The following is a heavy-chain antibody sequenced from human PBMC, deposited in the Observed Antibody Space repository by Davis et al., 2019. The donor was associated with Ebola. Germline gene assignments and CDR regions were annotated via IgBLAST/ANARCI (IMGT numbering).Heavy chain of an antibody. V-gene: IGHV1-69*13. D-gene: IGHD3-10*01. Sequence: AASVKVSCKASGYTFTSYGISWVRQAPGQGLEWMGGIIPIFGTANYAQKFQGRVTITADESTSTAYMELSSLRSEDTAVYYCARDRPNYGSGSYFDYWAREPWSPSPQ. J-gene: IGHJ4*02. CDR3: ARDRPNYGSGSYFDY. CDR1: GYTFTSYG. CDR2: IIPIFGTA.